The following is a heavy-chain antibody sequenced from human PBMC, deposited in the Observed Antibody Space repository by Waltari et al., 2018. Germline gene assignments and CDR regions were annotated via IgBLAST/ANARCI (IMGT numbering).Heavy chain of an antibody. Sequence: QVQLVESGGGVVQPGRSLRLSCAASGFPFSSYGFHWVRQVPGKGLEWVAVISYDGTNKYYADSVKGRFTISRDNSKNTLYLQMNSLRPEDTAVYYCARPHSYYNFWSAYNYWGQGTLVTVSS. CDR3: ARPHSYYNFWSAYNY. V-gene: IGHV3-30*03. J-gene: IGHJ4*02. CDR2: ISYDGTNK. CDR1: GFPFSSYG. D-gene: IGHD3-3*01.